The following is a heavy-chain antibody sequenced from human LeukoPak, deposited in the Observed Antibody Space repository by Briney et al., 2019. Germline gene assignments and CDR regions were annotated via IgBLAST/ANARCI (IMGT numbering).Heavy chain of an antibody. CDR2: IYYSGST. CDR1: GGSISSSPYY. CDR3: ARPLPSRLGWFDP. J-gene: IGHJ5*02. V-gene: IGHV4-39*01. D-gene: IGHD1-1*01. Sequence: SETLSLTCTVSGGSISSSPYYWGWIRQPPGKGLEWIGTIYYSGSTYYNPSLKSRVTISVDTSKNQFSLKLTSVTAADTAVYYCARPLPSRLGWFDPWGQGTLVTVSS.